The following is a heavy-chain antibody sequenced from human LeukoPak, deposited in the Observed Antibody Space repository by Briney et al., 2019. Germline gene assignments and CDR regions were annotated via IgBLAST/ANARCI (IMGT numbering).Heavy chain of an antibody. Sequence: GESLKISCKGSGYIFTSYWIAWVRQMPGKGLEWMGLIYPGDSDTRYSPSFQGQVTISADKSISTAYLQWSSLKASDTAMYYCARRAASYGYYYGMDVWGQGTTVTVSS. CDR2: IYPGDSDT. V-gene: IGHV5-51*01. CDR3: ARRAASYGYYYGMDV. CDR1: GYIFTSYW. J-gene: IGHJ6*02. D-gene: IGHD5-18*01.